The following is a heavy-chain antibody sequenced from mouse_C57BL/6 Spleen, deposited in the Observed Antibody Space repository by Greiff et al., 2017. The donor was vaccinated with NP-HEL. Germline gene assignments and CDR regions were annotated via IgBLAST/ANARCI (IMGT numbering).Heavy chain of an antibody. CDR1: GYTFTSYW. CDR3: ARRGGQLSFDY. Sequence: QVQLQQPGAELVKPGASVKLSCKASGYTFTSYWMQWVKQRPGQGLEWIGEIDPTASYTNYNQKFKGKATLTVDTSSSTAYMQLSSLTSEDSAVYYCARRGGQLSFDYWGQGTTLTVSS. J-gene: IGHJ2*01. V-gene: IGHV1-50*01. CDR2: IDPTASYT. D-gene: IGHD4-1*02.